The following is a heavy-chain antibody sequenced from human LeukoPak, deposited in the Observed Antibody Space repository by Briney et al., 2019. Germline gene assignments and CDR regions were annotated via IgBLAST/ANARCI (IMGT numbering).Heavy chain of an antibody. V-gene: IGHV1-24*01. J-gene: IGHJ6*02. CDR1: GYTLTELS. D-gene: IGHD4-17*01. CDR3: ATGARSTTVTTSLYYYYYGMDV. Sequence: VASVKVSCKVSGYTLTELSMHWVRQAPGKGLEWMGGFDPEDGETIYAQKFQGRVTMTEDTSTDTAYMELSSLRSEDTAVYYCATGARSTTVTTSLYYYYYGMDVWGQGTTVTVSS. CDR2: FDPEDGET.